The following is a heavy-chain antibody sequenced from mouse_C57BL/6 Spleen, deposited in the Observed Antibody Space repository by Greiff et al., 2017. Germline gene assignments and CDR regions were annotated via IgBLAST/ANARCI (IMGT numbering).Heavy chain of an antibody. Sequence: VQLKQSGPELVKPGASVKISCKASGYSFTDYNMNWVKQSNGKSLEWIGVINPNYGTTSYNQKFKGKATLTVDQSSSTAYMQLNSLTSEDSAVYYCARTYYSNYVGYFDVWGTGTTVTVSS. CDR3: ARTYYSNYVGYFDV. V-gene: IGHV1-39*01. CDR2: INPNYGTT. D-gene: IGHD2-5*01. J-gene: IGHJ1*03. CDR1: GYSFTDYN.